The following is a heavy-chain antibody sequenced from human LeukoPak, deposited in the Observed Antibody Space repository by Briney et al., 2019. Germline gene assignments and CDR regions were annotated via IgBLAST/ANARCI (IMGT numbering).Heavy chain of an antibody. CDR2: ISGSGGST. CDR3: AKDSSSWYPTPYDY. CDR1: GFTFSSYA. D-gene: IGHD6-13*01. V-gene: IGHV3-23*01. J-gene: IGHJ4*02. Sequence: GGSLRLSCAASGFTFSSYAMSWLRQAPGKGLEWVSAISGSGGSTYYADSVKGRFTISRDNSKNTLYLQMNSLRAEDTAVYYCAKDSSSWYPTPYDYWGQGTLVTVSS.